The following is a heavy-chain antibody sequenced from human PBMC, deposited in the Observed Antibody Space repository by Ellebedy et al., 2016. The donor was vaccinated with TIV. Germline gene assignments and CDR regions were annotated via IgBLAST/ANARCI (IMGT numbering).Heavy chain of an antibody. CDR2: ISYDGYNK. J-gene: IGHJ4*02. CDR3: ARGLSKSQLDDY. CDR1: GFTFSNYA. V-gene: IGHV3-30-3*01. Sequence: GESLKISCAASGFTFSNYAMHWVRQAPGKGLKWVAVISYDGYNKYYADSVKGRFTISRDNSKSTLYLQMNSLRAEDTALYYCARGLSKSQLDDYWGQGTLVTVSS. D-gene: IGHD6-6*01.